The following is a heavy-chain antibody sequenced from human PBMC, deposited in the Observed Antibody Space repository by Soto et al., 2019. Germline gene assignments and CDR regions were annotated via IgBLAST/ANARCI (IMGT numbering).Heavy chain of an antibody. V-gene: IGHV1-3*01. Sequence: ASVKVCCKASGYTFTSYAMQWVRQAPGQRLEWMGWINAGNGNTKYSQNFQGRVTITRDTSASTAYMGLSSLRSEDTAVYYCARAPPYPLAFDIWGQGTMVTVSS. J-gene: IGHJ3*02. CDR3: ARAPPYPLAFDI. CDR2: INAGNGNT. CDR1: GYTFTSYA.